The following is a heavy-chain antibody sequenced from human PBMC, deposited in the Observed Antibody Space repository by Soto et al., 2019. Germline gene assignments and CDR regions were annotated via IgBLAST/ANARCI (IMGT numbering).Heavy chain of an antibody. CDR2: IWYDGSNK. V-gene: IGHV3-33*01. J-gene: IGHJ4*02. D-gene: IGHD6-19*01. CDR3: ARPNSSGFYFDY. CDR1: GFTFSSYG. Sequence: PGGSLRLSCAASGFTFSSYGMHWVRQAPGKGLEWVAVIWYDGSNKYYADSVKGRFTISRDNSKNTLYLQMNSLRAEDTAVYYCARPNSSGFYFDYWGQGTLVNVSS.